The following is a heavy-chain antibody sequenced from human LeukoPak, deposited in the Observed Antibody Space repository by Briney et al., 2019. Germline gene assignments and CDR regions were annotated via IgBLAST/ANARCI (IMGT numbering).Heavy chain of an antibody. CDR3: ARRDAGWNYCDY. Sequence: SETLSLTCAVSGVSINSHYWSWIRQSPGGGQEWIGHISDKGTTKYNPSLKSRVIIWADTSKKHLSLNLTSVLAADAAIYYCARRDAGWNYCDYWGQGILVTVSS. CDR2: ISDKGTT. V-gene: IGHV4-59*08. J-gene: IGHJ4*02. CDR1: GVSINSHY. D-gene: IGHD6-19*01.